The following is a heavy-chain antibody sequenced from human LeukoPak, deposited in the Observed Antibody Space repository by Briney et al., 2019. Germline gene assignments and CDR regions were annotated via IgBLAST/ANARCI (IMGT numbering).Heavy chain of an antibody. Sequence: ASVKVSCKASGYTFTGYYMHWVRQAPRQGLEWMGWINPNSGGTNYAQKFQGRVTMTRDTSISTAYMELSRLRSDDTAVYYCARDFPFWSGYGTPYNWFDPWGQGTLVTVSS. CDR3: ARDFPFWSGYGTPYNWFDP. V-gene: IGHV1-2*02. J-gene: IGHJ5*02. D-gene: IGHD3-3*01. CDR1: GYTFTGYY. CDR2: INPNSGGT.